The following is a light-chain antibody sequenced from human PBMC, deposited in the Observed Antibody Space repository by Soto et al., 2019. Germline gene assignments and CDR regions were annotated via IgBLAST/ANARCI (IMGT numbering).Light chain of an antibody. CDR3: CSYAGSYTFV. J-gene: IGLJ1*01. Sequence: QSALTQPRSVSGSPGQSVTISCTGTSSDVGVYNYVSWYQQHPGKAPKLMIYDVTKRPSGVPDRFSGSKSANTASLTISGLQAEDEADYYCCSYAGSYTFVFGTGTKVIVL. CDR1: SSDVGVYNY. CDR2: DVT. V-gene: IGLV2-11*01.